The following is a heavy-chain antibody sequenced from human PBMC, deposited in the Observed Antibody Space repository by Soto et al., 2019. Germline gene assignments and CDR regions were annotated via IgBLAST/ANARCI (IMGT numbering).Heavy chain of an antibody. D-gene: IGHD6-13*01. J-gene: IGHJ4*02. CDR1: GGSFSGYY. CDR3: ARGLVRQQLVYYFDY. Sequence: SETLSLTCAVYGGSFSGYYWSWIRQPPGKGLEWIGEINHSGSTNYNPSLKSRVTISVDTSKNQLSLKLSSVTAADTAVFYCARGLVRQQLVYYFDYWGQGTLVTVSS. CDR2: INHSGST. V-gene: IGHV4-34*01.